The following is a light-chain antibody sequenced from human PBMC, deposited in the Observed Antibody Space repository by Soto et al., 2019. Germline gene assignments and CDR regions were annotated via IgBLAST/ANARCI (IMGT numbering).Light chain of an antibody. Sequence: IVLTDSPCTLSLSPGERATLSCRASESVGRKLAWYQQIPGQAPRLLIYDASSRATGIPARFSGSGSGTDFTLTISSLEPEDFAIYYCQQHSNFFGPGTKVDI. J-gene: IGKJ3*01. CDR2: DAS. V-gene: IGKV3-11*01. CDR3: QQHSNF. CDR1: ESVGRK.